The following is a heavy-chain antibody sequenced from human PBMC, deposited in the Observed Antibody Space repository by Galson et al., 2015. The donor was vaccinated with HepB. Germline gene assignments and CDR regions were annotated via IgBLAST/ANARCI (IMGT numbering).Heavy chain of an antibody. CDR1: GGSISSYY. V-gene: IGHV4-59*01. CDR3: ARVVFWFGGHFDY. Sequence: TLSLTCTVSGGSISSYYWSWIRQPPGKGLEWIGYIYYSGSTNYNPSLKSRVAISVDTSKNQFSLKLSSVTAADTAVYYCARVVFWFGGHFDYWGQGTLVTVSS. D-gene: IGHD3-10*01. J-gene: IGHJ4*02. CDR2: IYYSGST.